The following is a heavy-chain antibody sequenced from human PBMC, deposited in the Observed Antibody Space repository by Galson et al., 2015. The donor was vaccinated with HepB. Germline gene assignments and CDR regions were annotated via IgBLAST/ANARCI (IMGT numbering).Heavy chain of an antibody. CDR3: ARSGVNHGCDI. CDR2: TNPDGSGK. Sequence: SLRLSCAASGFTFRNYWMTWVRQAPGKGPEWVANTNPDGSGKNYVASVEGRFTMSRDNVRNSLYLEMNSLRTEDTAVYYCARSGVNHGCDIWGQGTMVTVSS. J-gene: IGHJ3*02. V-gene: IGHV3-7*03. D-gene: IGHD3-10*01. CDR1: GFTFRNYW.